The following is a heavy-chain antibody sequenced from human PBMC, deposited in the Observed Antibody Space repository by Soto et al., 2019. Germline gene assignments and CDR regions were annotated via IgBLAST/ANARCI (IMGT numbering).Heavy chain of an antibody. Sequence: EVQLVESGGGLVKPGGSLRLSCAASGFTFSNAGMNWVRQAPGKGLEWVGRIKSKADAGTTDDAAPVKGRFTISRDDSKNTLYLQMNSRKAGDTVVYYCGTDPVGATDYWGQGTLVTVFS. CDR2: IKSKADAGTT. D-gene: IGHD1-26*01. CDR1: GFTFSNAG. J-gene: IGHJ4*02. V-gene: IGHV3-15*07. CDR3: GTDPVGATDY.